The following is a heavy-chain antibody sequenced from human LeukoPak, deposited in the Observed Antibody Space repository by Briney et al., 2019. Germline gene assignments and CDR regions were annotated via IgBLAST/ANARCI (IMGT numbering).Heavy chain of an antibody. Sequence: EASVKVSCKASGYTFTGYYMHWVRQAPGQGLEWMGWINPNSGGTNYAQKFQGRVTMTRDTSISTAYMELSRLRSDDTAVYYCARDLPKSQWLVLTNDYWGQGTLVTVSS. CDR2: INPNSGGT. J-gene: IGHJ4*02. V-gene: IGHV1-2*02. CDR3: ARDLPKSQWLVLTNDY. CDR1: GYTFTGYY. D-gene: IGHD6-19*01.